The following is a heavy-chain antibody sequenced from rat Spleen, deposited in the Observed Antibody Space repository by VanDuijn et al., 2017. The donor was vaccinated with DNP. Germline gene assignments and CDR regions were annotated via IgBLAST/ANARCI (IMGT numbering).Heavy chain of an antibody. J-gene: IGHJ4*01. D-gene: IGHD1-9*01. CDR3: ARYYGYNYYAMDA. Sequence: QVRLRESGPGLVQPSHTLSLTCTVSGFSLTSYAVSWVRQPPGKGLEWIAAISSGENTYYNPALKSRLSISRDTSKSQVFLKMNSLQTEDTAIYFCARYYGYNYYAMDAWGQGTSVTVSS. V-gene: IGHV2S12*01. CDR1: GFSLTSYA. CDR2: ISSGENT.